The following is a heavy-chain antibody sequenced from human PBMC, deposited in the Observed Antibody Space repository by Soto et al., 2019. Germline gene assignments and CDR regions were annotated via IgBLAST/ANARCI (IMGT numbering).Heavy chain of an antibody. J-gene: IGHJ4*02. CDR3: ARYTAVADPYYFDY. D-gene: IGHD6-19*01. CDR1: GFNFATYS. Sequence: LRLSCAASGFNFATYSMSWVRQAPGKGLEWVAGISDGVDRAYYGDAVKGRFTISRDTSKNMLYLHMNSLRAEDTAIYYCARYTAVADPYYFDYWGQGTLVTVSS. CDR2: ISDGVDRA. V-gene: IGHV3-23*01.